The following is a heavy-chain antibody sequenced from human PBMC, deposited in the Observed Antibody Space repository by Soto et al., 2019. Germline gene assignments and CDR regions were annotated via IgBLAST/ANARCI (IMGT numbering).Heavy chain of an antibody. D-gene: IGHD2-15*01. CDR3: TNPWADCSGGSCANYYGMDV. CDR1: GISFSGSA. CDR2: IGSKANYYAT. J-gene: IGHJ6*02. V-gene: IGHV3-73*01. Sequence: GGSLRLSCAASGISFSGSAMHWVRQASGKGLEWVGRIGSKANYYATAYAASVKGRFTISRDDSKNTAYLQMNSLKTEDTAVYYCTNPWADCSGGSCANYYGMDVWGQGTTVTVSS.